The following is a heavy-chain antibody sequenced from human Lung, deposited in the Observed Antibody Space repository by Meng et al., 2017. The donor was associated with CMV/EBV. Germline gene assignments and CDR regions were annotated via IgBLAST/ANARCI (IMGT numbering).Heavy chain of an antibody. CDR1: GYSISSGYY. CDR3: ARARFDY. J-gene: IGHJ4*02. Sequence: GSLGLSCTVSGYSISSGYYWGWVRQPPGKGLEWIGSIYHSGGTYYNPSLKSRVTISVDTSKNQFSLKLSSVTAADTAVYYCARARFDYWGQGTLVTVSS. CDR2: IYHSGGT. V-gene: IGHV4-38-2*02.